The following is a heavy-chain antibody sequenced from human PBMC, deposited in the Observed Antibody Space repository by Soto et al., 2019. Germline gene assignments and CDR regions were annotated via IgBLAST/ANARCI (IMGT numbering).Heavy chain of an antibody. D-gene: IGHD2-15*01. CDR3: AKDIRGGGILGGFDY. CDR1: GFTFDDYA. V-gene: IGHV3-9*01. CDR2: ISWNSGSI. J-gene: IGHJ4*02. Sequence: VQLVESGGGLVQPGRSLRLSCAASGFTFDDYAMHWVRQAPGKGLEWVSGISWNSGSIGYADSVKGRFTISRDNAKNSLYLQMNSLRAEDTALYYCAKDIRGGGILGGFDYWGQGTLVTVSS.